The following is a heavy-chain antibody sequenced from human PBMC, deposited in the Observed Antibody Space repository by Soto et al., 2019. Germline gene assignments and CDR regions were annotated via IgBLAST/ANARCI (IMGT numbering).Heavy chain of an antibody. D-gene: IGHD3-22*01. J-gene: IGHJ5*02. CDR1: GGTFRSYA. Sequence: SVNGSCTASGGTFRSYAFSWVRQAPGQGLEWMGGLVIILGTTNYAQKFQGRVSIDADESTSTAYMEMSSLRSEDTAVYYCASGYYDSSGYSSDHRGQGTQVPASS. V-gene: IGHV1-69*01. CDR2: LVIILGTT. CDR3: ASGYYDSSGYSSDH.